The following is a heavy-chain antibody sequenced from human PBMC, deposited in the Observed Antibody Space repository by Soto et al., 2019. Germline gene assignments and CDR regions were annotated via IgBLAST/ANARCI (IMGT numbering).Heavy chain of an antibody. Sequence: QVQLVQSGPEVKKPGASLKVSCKASGYSFRSYAITWVRQAPGQGLEWMRWISANNGNTNYAPKFQGRVTMTTDTSTSTAYMELRSLRSDDTAVYYCARGITIFRVVTPDYWGKGTLVSVSS. CDR3: ARGITIFRVVTPDY. D-gene: IGHD3-3*02. J-gene: IGHJ4*02. CDR2: ISANNGNT. V-gene: IGHV1-18*01. CDR1: GYSFRSYA.